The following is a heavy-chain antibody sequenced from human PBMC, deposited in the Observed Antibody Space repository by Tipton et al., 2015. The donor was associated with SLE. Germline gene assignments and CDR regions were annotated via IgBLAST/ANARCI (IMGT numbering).Heavy chain of an antibody. CDR1: GFTFSSYG. CDR3: AREGSILQRRPFDY. Sequence: RSLRLSCAASGFTFSSYGMHWVRQAPGKGLEWVALIWYNGNNQYYTDSVKGRFTISRDNSKNTVYVQMNSLRVEDTAVYYCAREGSILQRRPFDYWGQGTLVTVSS. CDR2: IWYNGNNQ. V-gene: IGHV3-33*01. D-gene: IGHD2/OR15-2a*01. J-gene: IGHJ4*02.